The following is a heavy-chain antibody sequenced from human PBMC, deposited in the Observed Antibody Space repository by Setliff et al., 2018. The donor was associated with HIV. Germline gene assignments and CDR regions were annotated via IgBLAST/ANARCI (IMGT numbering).Heavy chain of an antibody. CDR1: GGSITRTPYY. CDR3: ARLSGGMVPNY. J-gene: IGHJ4*02. CDR2: IHHSGTA. Sequence: PSETLSLTCTVSGGSITRTPYYWGWIRQTPGKGLGWIGSIHHSGTAYDNPSLKSRVTISVDPSKNQILLRLSSVTAADTAVYYCARLSGGMVPNYWGQGTQVTVSS. V-gene: IGHV4-39*01. D-gene: IGHD3-10*01.